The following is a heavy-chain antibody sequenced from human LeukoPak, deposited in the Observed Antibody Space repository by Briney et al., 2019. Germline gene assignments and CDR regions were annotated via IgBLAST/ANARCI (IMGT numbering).Heavy chain of an antibody. J-gene: IGHJ4*02. V-gene: IGHV3-11*01. CDR1: GFTFSDYY. Sequence: GGSLRLSCAASGFTFSDYYMSWIRQAPGKGLEWVSYISSSGSTIYYADSVKGRFTISRDNAKNSLYLQMNSLRAEDTAVYYCARNGPYSYCSGGTCALDYWGQGALVTVSS. CDR2: ISSSGSTI. D-gene: IGHD2-15*01. CDR3: ARNGPYSYCSGGTCALDY.